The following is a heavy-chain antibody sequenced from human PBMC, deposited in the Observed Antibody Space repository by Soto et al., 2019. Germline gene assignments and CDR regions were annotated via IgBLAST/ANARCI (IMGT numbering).Heavy chain of an antibody. CDR1: GYNFANYW. CDR2: IFPGDSDT. V-gene: IGHV5-51*01. D-gene: IGHD6-13*01. Sequence: LKISCKGSGYNFANYWIGWVRQMPGKGLEWMGMIFPGDSDTKNSPSLQGQITMSVDKSDSSAYLQWRSLKASDTAMYYCAAGYTTGPDAFDIWGQGTMVTVS. J-gene: IGHJ3*02. CDR3: AAGYTTGPDAFDI.